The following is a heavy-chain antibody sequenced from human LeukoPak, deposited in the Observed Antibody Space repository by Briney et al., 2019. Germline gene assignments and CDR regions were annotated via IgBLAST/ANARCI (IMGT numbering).Heavy chain of an antibody. CDR1: GGSFSGYY. Sequence: SETLSLTCAVYGGSFSGYYWSWIRQPPGKGLEWIGEINHSGSTNYNPSLKSRVTISVDTSKNQFSLKLSSVTAADTAVYYCARATASIAAAGMEGDYFDYRGQGTLVTVSS. J-gene: IGHJ4*02. CDR3: ARATASIAAAGMEGDYFDY. D-gene: IGHD6-13*01. V-gene: IGHV4-34*01. CDR2: INHSGST.